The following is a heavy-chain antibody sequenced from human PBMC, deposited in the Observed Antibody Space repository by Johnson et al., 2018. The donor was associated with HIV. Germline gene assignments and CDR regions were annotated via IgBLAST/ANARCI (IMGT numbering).Heavy chain of an antibody. D-gene: IGHD3-3*01. CDR1: GFTFSTYG. V-gene: IGHV3-30*18. CDR2: LSYDGNNK. Sequence: QVQLVESGGGVVRPGGSLRLSCAASGFTFSTYGLHWVRQAPGKGLQWVALLSYDGNNKYSSDPVQGRFTISRDNSKNTLYLHMNNLTAEDTAVYHCAKGYYDSSFGLDMWGQGTMVIVSS. J-gene: IGHJ3*02. CDR3: AKGYYDSSFGLDM.